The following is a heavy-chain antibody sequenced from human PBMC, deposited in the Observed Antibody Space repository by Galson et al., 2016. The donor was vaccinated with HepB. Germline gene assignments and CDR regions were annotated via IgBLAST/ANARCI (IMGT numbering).Heavy chain of an antibody. Sequence: SLRLSCAASGFTFSSYSMNWVRQAPGKGLEWVSAISGSGGSTYYADSVKGRFTISRDNSKNTLYLQMNSLRAEDTAVYYCAKDLVSGSYSPYYFDYWGQGTLVTVSS. V-gene: IGHV3-23*01. CDR3: AKDLVSGSYSPYYFDY. CDR1: GFTFSSYS. D-gene: IGHD1-26*01. CDR2: ISGSGGST. J-gene: IGHJ4*02.